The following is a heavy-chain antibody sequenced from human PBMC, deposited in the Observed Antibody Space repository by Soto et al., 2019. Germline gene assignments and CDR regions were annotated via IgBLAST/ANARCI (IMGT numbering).Heavy chain of an antibody. Sequence: GGSLRLSCAASGFTFSSYWMSWVRQAPGKGLEWVANIKQDGSEKYYVDSVKGRFTISRDNAKNSLYLQMNSLRAEDTAVYYCARVKDYYDSSGYYSWFDPWGQGTLVTVSS. CDR2: IKQDGSEK. V-gene: IGHV3-7*03. J-gene: IGHJ5*02. D-gene: IGHD3-22*01. CDR1: GFTFSSYW. CDR3: ARVKDYYDSSGYYSWFDP.